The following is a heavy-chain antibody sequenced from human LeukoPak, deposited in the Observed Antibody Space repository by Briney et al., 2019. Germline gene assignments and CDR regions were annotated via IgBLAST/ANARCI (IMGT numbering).Heavy chain of an antibody. CDR2: IYHSGST. J-gene: IGHJ6*01. V-gene: IGHV4-30-2*01. CDR1: VGSISSGGYS. D-gene: IGHD6-13*01. Sequence: SQTLSLTCAVSVGSISSGGYSWSWIRQPPGKSLEWSGYIYHSGSTYYNPSLKSRVTISVDMSKNQFSLKLSSVPAADTAVYYCARITSEYSSSWYVGGYYYGMDVWGQGTTVTVSS. CDR3: ARITSEYSSSWYVGGYYYGMDV.